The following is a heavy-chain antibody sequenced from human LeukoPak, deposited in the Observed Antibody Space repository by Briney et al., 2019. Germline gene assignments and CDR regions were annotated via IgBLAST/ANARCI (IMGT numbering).Heavy chain of an antibody. Sequence: GGSLRLSCAASGFTFSRYGMHWVRQAPGKGLEWVAVISYDGSNKYYADSVKGRFTISRDNSKNTLYLQMNSLRAEDTAVYYCAKDGGGAATSAKTSRYYYYGMDVWGQGTTVTVSS. CDR2: ISYDGSNK. D-gene: IGHD3-16*01. CDR1: GFTFSRYG. J-gene: IGHJ6*02. CDR3: AKDGGGAATSAKTSRYYYYGMDV. V-gene: IGHV3-30*18.